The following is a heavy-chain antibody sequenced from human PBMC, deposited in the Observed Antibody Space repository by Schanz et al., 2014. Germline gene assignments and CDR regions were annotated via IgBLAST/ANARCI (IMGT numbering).Heavy chain of an antibody. D-gene: IGHD3-22*01. CDR2: LTSGSSYI. CDR3: ARAGQDYSDSSGYATYYFGN. CDR1: GYTFSDHF. Sequence: EVQLVESGGGLVQPGGSLRLSCAASGYTFSDHFMDWVRQAPGKGLEWVSSLTSGSSYIYYADSVKGRFTISRDNAKNSLYLQMNSLRVEDTAVYYCARAGQDYSDSSGYATYYFGNWGQGTLVTVSS. V-gene: IGHV3-21*04. J-gene: IGHJ4*02.